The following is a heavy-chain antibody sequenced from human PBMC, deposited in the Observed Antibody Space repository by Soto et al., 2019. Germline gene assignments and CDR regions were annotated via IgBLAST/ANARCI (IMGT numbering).Heavy chain of an antibody. V-gene: IGHV4-34*01. D-gene: IGHD2-2*01. Sequence: QVQLQQWGAGLLKPSETLSLTCAVYGGSFSGYYWSWIRQPPGKGLAWIGEINHSGSTNYNPSLKSRVTISVDTSKNQFSLELSSVPAADTAVYYCASFRLGYCSSTSCYAFDYWGQGTLVTVSS. J-gene: IGHJ4*02. CDR1: GGSFSGYY. CDR2: INHSGST. CDR3: ASFRLGYCSSTSCYAFDY.